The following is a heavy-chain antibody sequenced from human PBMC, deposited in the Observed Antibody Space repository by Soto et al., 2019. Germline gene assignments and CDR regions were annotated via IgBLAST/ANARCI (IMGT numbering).Heavy chain of an antibody. J-gene: IGHJ4*02. CDR2: ISVSGANK. CDR1: GFTFSSYA. D-gene: IGHD3-3*01. CDR3: EQAGEWSLKFVY. Sequence: PGGSLRLSCAASGFTFSSYAMSWVRQAPGKGLEWVSGISVSGANKYYADAVKGRFTISRDNSKNTLYLQMNNLRAEDTAVYYCEQAGEWSLKFVYWGQGTQVTVSS. V-gene: IGHV3-23*01.